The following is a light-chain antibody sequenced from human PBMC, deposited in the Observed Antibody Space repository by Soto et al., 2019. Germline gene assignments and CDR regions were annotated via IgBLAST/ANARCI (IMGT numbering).Light chain of an antibody. Sequence: DIQMTPSPSTLSASVGDRVTFTCRPSQGISSYLAWYQQKPGKAPKLLIYAASTLQSGVPSRFSGSGSGTEFTLTVSSLQPEDFAPYYCLQDHDDSWTFGQGTNV. CDR2: AAS. CDR1: QGISSY. CDR3: LQDHDDSWT. V-gene: IGKV1-9*01. J-gene: IGKJ1*01.